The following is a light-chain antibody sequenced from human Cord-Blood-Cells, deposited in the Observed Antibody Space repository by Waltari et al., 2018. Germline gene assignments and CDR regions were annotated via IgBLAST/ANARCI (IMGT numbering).Light chain of an antibody. CDR3: QQYYSYPRG. V-gene: IGKV1-8*01. J-gene: IGKJ3*01. CDR2: AAS. CDR1: QGISSY. Sequence: AIRMTQSPSSFSASTGDRVTITCRASQGISSYLAWYQQKPGKAPKLLIYAASTLQSGVPSRFSGSGSGTDFTLTIGCLQSEDFATYYCQQYYSYPRGFGPGTKVDIK.